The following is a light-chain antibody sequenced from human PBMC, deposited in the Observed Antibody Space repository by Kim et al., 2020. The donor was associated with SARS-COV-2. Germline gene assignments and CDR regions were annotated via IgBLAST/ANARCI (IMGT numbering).Light chain of an antibody. V-gene: IGLV3-19*01. CDR2: GKN. CDR1: SLRSYY. Sequence: SSELTQDPAVSVALGQTVRITCQGDSLRSYYASWYQQKPGQAPVLVIYGKNNRPSGIPDRFSGSSSGKTASLTITGAQAEDEADYYCNSRDSSGNHLRVV. CDR3: NSRDSSGNHLRVV. J-gene: IGLJ2*01.